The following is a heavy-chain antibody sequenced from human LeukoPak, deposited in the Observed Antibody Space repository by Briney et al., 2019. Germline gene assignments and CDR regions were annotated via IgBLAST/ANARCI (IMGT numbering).Heavy chain of an antibody. CDR2: VYTSGST. CDR3: ARSNWYEYFDN. CDR1: GGSTGSYY. V-gene: IGHV4-4*09. Sequence: SETLSLTCTVSGGSTGSYYWSWIRQPPGKGLEWIGYVYTSGSTNYNPSFKSRVTISADTSKNQFSLRLTSVTAADTALYYCARSNWYEYFDNWGQGTLVTVSS. D-gene: IGHD1-20*01. J-gene: IGHJ4*02.